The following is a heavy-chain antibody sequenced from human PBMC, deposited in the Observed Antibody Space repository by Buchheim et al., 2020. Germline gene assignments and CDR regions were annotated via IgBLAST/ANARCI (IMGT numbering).Heavy chain of an antibody. V-gene: IGHV4-34*01. J-gene: IGHJ5*02. Sequence: QVQLQQWGAGLLKPSETLSLTCAVYGGSFSGYYWSWIRQPPGKGLEWIGGINHSGSTNYNPSLKSRVTISVDTSKNQFSLKLSSVTAADTAVYYCARGRARLLWFGELRAWFDPWGQGTL. D-gene: IGHD3-10*01. CDR3: ARGRARLLWFGELRAWFDP. CDR1: GGSFSGYY. CDR2: INHSGST.